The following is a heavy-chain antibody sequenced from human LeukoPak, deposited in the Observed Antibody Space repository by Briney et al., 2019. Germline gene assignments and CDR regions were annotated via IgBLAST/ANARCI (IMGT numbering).Heavy chain of an antibody. V-gene: IGHV5-10-1*01. D-gene: IGHD1-26*01. J-gene: IGHJ4*02. Sequence: GESLKISCKGSRYSFTSYWISWVRQMPGKGLEWMGRIDPSDSYTNYSPSFQGHVTISAEKSISTAYLQWSSLKASDTAMYYCARHPEWELLYFDYWGQGTLVTVSS. CDR3: ARHPEWELLYFDY. CDR2: IDPSDSYT. CDR1: RYSFTSYW.